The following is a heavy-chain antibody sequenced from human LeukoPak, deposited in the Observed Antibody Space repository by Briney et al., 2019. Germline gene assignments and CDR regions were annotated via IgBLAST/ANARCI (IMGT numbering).Heavy chain of an antibody. CDR2: ISSSTSYI. CDR3: AKGAGGSSGYPDAFDI. J-gene: IGHJ3*02. CDR1: GFTFSSYS. V-gene: IGHV3-21*04. D-gene: IGHD3-22*01. Sequence: GGSLRLSCAASGFTFSSYSMNWVRQAPGKGLEWVSSISSSTSYIYYADSVKGRFTISRDNAKNSLYLQMNSLRAEDMASYYCAKGAGGSSGYPDAFDIWGQGTMVTVSS.